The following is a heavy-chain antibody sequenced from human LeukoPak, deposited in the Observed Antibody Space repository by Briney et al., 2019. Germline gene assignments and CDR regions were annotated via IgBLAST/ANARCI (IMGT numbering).Heavy chain of an antibody. J-gene: IGHJ6*02. V-gene: IGHV4-34*01. CDR2: INHSGST. CDR3: ARGPTNYYYYYGMDV. Sequence: PSETLSLTCAVYGGSFSGYYWSWIRQPPGKGLEWIGEINHSGSTNYNPSLKSRVTISVDTSKNQFSLKLSSVTAADTAVYYCARGPTNYYYYYGMDVRGQGTTVTVSS. CDR1: GGSFSGYY.